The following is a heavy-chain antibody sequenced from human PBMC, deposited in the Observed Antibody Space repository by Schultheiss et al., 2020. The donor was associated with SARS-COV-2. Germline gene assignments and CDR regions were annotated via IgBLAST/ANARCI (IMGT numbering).Heavy chain of an antibody. J-gene: IGHJ4*02. V-gene: IGHV3-33*08. CDR1: GFTFSSYA. Sequence: GGSLRLSCAASGFTFSSYAMHWVRQAPGKGLEWVAVIWYDGSNKYYADSVKGRFTISRDNSKNTLYLQMNSLRAEDTAVYYCATPAYYFDYWGQGTLVTVSS. CDR3: ATPAYYFDY. CDR2: IWYDGSNK.